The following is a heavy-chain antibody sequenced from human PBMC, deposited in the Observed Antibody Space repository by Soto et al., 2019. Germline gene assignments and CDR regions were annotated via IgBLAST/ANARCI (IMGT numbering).Heavy chain of an antibody. CDR1: GFTLSGRS. D-gene: IGHD3-10*01. V-gene: IGHV3-74*01. Sequence: EVQLVESGGGLVQPGGSLRLSCAASGFTLSGRSMHWVRQAPGKGLVWVSGIDNAGTDSTYADSVKGRFTSSRDNTKNMLYPQMNSLRGQDTAVYYCARGWFGPDVWGKGTTVTVPS. CDR2: IDNAGTDS. CDR3: ARGWFGPDV. J-gene: IGHJ6*04.